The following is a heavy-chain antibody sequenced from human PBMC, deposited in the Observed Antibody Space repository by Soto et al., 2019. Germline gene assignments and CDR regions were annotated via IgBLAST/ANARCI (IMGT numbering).Heavy chain of an antibody. CDR2: ISYDGSAK. V-gene: IGHV3-30*18. CDR3: AKDEGDEDDILTGYPLFDY. J-gene: IGHJ4*02. CDR1: GFNFRSYG. D-gene: IGHD3-9*01. Sequence: QVQLVESGGGVVQPGRSLRLSCAASGFNFRSYGMHWVRQAPGKGLEWVAVISYDGSAKWYVDSVKGRFTISRDTSKNIRYMQMNSLRAEDTAVYYCAKDEGDEDDILTGYPLFDYRGQGILVTVSS.